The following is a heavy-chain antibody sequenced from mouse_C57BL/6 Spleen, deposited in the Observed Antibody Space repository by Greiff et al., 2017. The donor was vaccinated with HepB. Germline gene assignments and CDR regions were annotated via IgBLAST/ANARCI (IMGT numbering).Heavy chain of an antibody. CDR2: INPGSGGT. J-gene: IGHJ4*01. V-gene: IGHV1-54*01. Sequence: QVQLQQSGAELVRPGTSVKVSCKASGYAFTNYLIEWVKQRPGQGLEWIGVINPGSGGTNYNEKFKGKATLTADKSSSTAYMQLSSLTSEDSAVYYCARPYDYDVGYAMDYWGQGTSVTVSS. CDR1: GYAFTNYL. CDR3: ARPYDYDVGYAMDY. D-gene: IGHD2-4*01.